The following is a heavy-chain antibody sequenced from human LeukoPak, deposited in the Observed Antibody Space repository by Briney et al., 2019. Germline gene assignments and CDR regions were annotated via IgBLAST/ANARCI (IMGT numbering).Heavy chain of an antibody. Sequence: GGSLRLSCAASGFTFDDYAMHWVRQAPGKGLEWVSGISWNSGSIGYADSVKGRFTISRDNSKNTLYLQMNSLRAEDTAVYYCARAGSSWTWGQGTLVTVSS. D-gene: IGHD6-13*01. CDR3: ARAGSSWT. J-gene: IGHJ5*02. V-gene: IGHV3-9*01. CDR1: GFTFDDYA. CDR2: ISWNSGSI.